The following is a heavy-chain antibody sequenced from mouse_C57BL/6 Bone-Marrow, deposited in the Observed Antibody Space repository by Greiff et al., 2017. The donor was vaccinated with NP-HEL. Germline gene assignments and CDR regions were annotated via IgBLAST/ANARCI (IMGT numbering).Heavy chain of an antibody. CDR1: GFTFSSYA. J-gene: IGHJ2*01. D-gene: IGHD1-1*01. CDR2: ISDGGSYT. Sequence: EVKLVESGGGLVKPGGSLKLSCAASGFTFSSYAMSWVRQTPEKRLEWVATISDGGSYTYYPDNVKGRFTISRDTAKNNLYLQMSHLKSEDTAMYYCARDPLYYHYFDYWGQGTPLTVSA. CDR3: ARDPLYYHYFDY. V-gene: IGHV5-4*01.